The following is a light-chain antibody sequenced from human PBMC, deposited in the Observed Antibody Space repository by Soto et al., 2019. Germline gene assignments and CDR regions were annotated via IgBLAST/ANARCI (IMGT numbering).Light chain of an antibody. V-gene: IGLV1-44*01. Sequence: QSVLTQPPSASGTPGQWVTISCSGTSSNIGSNTVNWYQQLPGTAPKPLIYTNNPRPSGVPDRFSGSNSGTSASLAISGLQSEDEAEYYCAAWDYSLNGVVFGGGTKLTVL. CDR2: TNN. CDR1: SSNIGSNT. J-gene: IGLJ2*01. CDR3: AAWDYSLNGVV.